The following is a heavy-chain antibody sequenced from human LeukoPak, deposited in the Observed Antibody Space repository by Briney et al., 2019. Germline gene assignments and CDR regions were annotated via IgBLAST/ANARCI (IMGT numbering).Heavy chain of an antibody. CDR1: GYTFTSYD. V-gene: IGHV1-18*01. Sequence: GASVKVSCKASGYTFTSYDISWLRQAPGQWLEWMGWISAYNGNTNYAQKLQGRVTMTTDTSTSTAYMELRSLRSDDTAVYYCARADYYGSGSYDFWGQGTLVTVSS. D-gene: IGHD3-10*01. CDR2: ISAYNGNT. CDR3: ARADYYGSGSYDF. J-gene: IGHJ4*02.